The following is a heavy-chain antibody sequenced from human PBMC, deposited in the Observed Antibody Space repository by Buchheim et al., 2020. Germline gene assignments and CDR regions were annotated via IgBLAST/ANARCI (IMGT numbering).Heavy chain of an antibody. V-gene: IGHV4-34*01. D-gene: IGHD7-27*01. Sequence: QVQLQQWGAGLLKPSETLSLTCAVYGGSFSGYYWSWIRQPPGKGLEWIGEINHSGSTNYNPSLKSRVTISVDTSKQQFSLKLSSVTAADTAVYYCARFDEVVETGDPTGDYWGQGTL. CDR3: ARFDEVVETGDPTGDY. CDR1: GGSFSGYY. CDR2: INHSGST. J-gene: IGHJ4*02.